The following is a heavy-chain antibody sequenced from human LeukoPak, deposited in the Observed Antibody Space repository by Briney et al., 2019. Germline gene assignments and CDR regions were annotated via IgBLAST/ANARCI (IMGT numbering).Heavy chain of an antibody. CDR2: IYSGGST. CDR3: VSGYSYGYFDY. Sequence: GGSLRLSCAASGFTVSSNYMSWVRQAPGQGLEWVSGIYSGGSTYYADSVKGRFTISRDNSKNTLYIQMNSRRGDDTAADYCVSGYSYGYFDYWGQGTLVTVSS. J-gene: IGHJ4*02. V-gene: IGHV3-66*02. CDR1: GFTVSSNY. D-gene: IGHD5-18*01.